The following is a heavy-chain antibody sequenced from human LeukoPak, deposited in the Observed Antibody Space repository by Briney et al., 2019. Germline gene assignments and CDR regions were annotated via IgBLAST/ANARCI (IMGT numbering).Heavy chain of an antibody. Sequence: GESLKISCKSSGYSFTIYWIGWVRQMPGKGLEWMGIIYPGDSDTGYSPSFQGQVTISADRSINTAYLHWSSLKASDTAIYYCARRLKNSNGWTFDYWGQGTLVTVSS. CDR3: ARRLKNSNGWTFDY. CDR1: GYSFTIYW. V-gene: IGHV5-51*01. CDR2: IYPGDSDT. D-gene: IGHD6-19*01. J-gene: IGHJ4*02.